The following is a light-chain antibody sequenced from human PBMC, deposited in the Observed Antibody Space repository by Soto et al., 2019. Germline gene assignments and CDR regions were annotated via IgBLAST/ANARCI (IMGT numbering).Light chain of an antibody. CDR1: QGISSY. V-gene: IGKV1-9*01. J-gene: IGKJ5*01. CDR3: QQLNAYPLT. Sequence: DIQMTQSPSTLSASVGDRVTITCRASQGISSYLAWFQQKPGRAPNLLIYGASTLQSGVPSRFSGSGSGTDFTLTISNLQPEDFATYSCQQLNAYPLTFGQGTRLEIK. CDR2: GAS.